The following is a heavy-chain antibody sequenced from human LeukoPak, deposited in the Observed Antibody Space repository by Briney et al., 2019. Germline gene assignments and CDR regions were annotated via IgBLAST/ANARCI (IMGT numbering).Heavy chain of an antibody. CDR1: GFTFSSYG. V-gene: IGHV3-30*02. CDR2: IRYDGSNK. CDR3: AKDRWGAVASFDY. Sequence: GGSLRLSCAASGFTFSSYGMHWVRQAPGKGLEWVAFIRYDGSNKYYADSVKGRFTISRDNSKNTLYLQMNSLRAEDTAVYYCAKDRWGAVASFDYCGQGTLVTVSS. D-gene: IGHD6-19*01. J-gene: IGHJ4*02.